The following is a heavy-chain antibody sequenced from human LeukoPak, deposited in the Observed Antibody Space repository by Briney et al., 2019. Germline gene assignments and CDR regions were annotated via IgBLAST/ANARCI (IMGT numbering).Heavy chain of an antibody. CDR3: AKRAVAGTGRGFDI. Sequence: GGSLGLSCAASGFTFSSYAMNWVRQAPGKGLEWVSLISGSGDSTDYADSVKGRFTISGDNSKNTLYLQINSLRADDTAVYYCAKRAVAGTGRGFDIWGQGTLVTVSS. V-gene: IGHV3-23*01. J-gene: IGHJ3*02. CDR2: ISGSGDST. CDR1: GFTFSSYA. D-gene: IGHD6-19*01.